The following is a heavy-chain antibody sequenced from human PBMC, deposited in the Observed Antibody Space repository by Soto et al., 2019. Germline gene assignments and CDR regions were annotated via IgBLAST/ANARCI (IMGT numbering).Heavy chain of an antibody. D-gene: IGHD3-3*01. Sequence: QVKLVESGGGVVQPGRCRRLSCVTSGFTCRSYGMHWVRQSPGKGLEWVAVIKSDGTTADYIESLKGRFVISRDNSKKTVYLQMNNLRPEDTGIYYWARPRSSLEWTPFDPWGKGTLVTVSS. J-gene: IGHJ5*02. CDR3: ARPRSSLEWTPFDP. CDR1: GFTCRSYG. V-gene: IGHV3-30*19. CDR2: IKSDGTTA.